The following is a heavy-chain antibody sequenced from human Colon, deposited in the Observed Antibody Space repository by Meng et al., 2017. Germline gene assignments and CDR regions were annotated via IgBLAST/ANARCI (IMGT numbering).Heavy chain of an antibody. CDR2: VRSKPDGGIT. V-gene: IGHV3-15*01. D-gene: IGHD1-1*01. Sequence: GGSLRLSCEASGFAFSDAWMSWVRQAPGKGLEWVGRVRSKPDGGITEYAAPVKGRFIISRDDSKNTMFLQMNSLKSEDTAVYFCTTTYGTGPWGQGTLVTVSS. CDR1: GFAFSDAW. CDR3: TTTYGTGP. J-gene: IGHJ5*02.